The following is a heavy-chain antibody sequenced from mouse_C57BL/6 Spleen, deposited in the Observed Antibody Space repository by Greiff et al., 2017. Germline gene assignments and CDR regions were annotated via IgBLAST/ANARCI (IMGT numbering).Heavy chain of an antibody. V-gene: IGHV1-52*01. J-gene: IGHJ1*03. Sequence: QVQLQQPGAELVRPGSSVKLSCKASGYTFTSYWMHWVKQRPIQGLEWIGNIDPSDSETHYNQKFKDKATLTVDKSSSTAYMQLSSLTSEDSAVYYCARPTVVATKGWYCDVWGTGTTVTVSS. CDR1: GYTFTSYW. CDR2: IDPSDSET. D-gene: IGHD1-1*01. CDR3: ARPTVVATKGWYCDV.